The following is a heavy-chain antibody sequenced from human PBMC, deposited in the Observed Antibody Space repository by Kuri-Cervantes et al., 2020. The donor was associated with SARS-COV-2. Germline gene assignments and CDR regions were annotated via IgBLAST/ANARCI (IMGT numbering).Heavy chain of an antibody. CDR2: MYHSGST. CDR1: GGSISSYY. Sequence: SETLSLTCTVSGGSISSYYWSWIRQSPGKGLEWIGSMYHSGSTTYNPFLKSRATISVDTSKNQFSLMLTSVTAADTAVYYCVRIPPGHITVFGVVIPAAFDVWGQGTMVTVSS. V-gene: IGHV4-59*08. J-gene: IGHJ3*01. CDR3: VRIPPGHITVFGVVIPAAFDV. D-gene: IGHD3-3*01.